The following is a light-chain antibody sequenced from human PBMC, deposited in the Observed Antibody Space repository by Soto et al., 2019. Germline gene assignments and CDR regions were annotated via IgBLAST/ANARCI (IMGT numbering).Light chain of an antibody. CDR1: SSDVGGYNY. Sequence: SVLTQPASVSGSPGQSITISCTGTSSDVGGYNYVSWYQQHPGKAPKLMIYDVSNRPSGVSNRFSGSKSGNTASLTISGLQAEDEADYYCSSYTPTVFGGGTKLTVL. CDR2: DVS. V-gene: IGLV2-14*01. CDR3: SSYTPTV. J-gene: IGLJ2*01.